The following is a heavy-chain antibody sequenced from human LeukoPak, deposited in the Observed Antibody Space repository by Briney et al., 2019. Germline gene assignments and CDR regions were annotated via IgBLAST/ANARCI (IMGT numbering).Heavy chain of an antibody. CDR3: ARDPSLRTTLDY. CDR2: ISYDGSNK. D-gene: IGHD1-1*01. V-gene: IGHV3-30-3*01. CDR1: GVTLSSYA. J-gene: IGHJ4*02. Sequence: PGGSLRLSCAASGVTLSSYAMSWARQAPGKGLEWVAIISYDGSNKYYADSVKGRFTISRDNSKNTLYLQMNSLRPEDTAVYYCARDPSLRTTLDYWGQGTLVTVSS.